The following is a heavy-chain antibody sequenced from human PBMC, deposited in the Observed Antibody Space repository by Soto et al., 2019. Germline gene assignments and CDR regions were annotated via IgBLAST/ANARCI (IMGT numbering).Heavy chain of an antibody. Sequence: QVQLVESGGGVVQPGRSMRLSCAASGFTFSSYGMHWVRQAPGKGLERVAVISYEGSNKYYADSVKGRFTISRDNSKSTLYRQMNSLRAEDTSVYYCAKGRGAVAGKIGSDYWGQGTLVTVSS. CDR2: ISYEGSNK. CDR1: GFTFSSYG. CDR3: AKGRGAVAGKIGSDY. J-gene: IGHJ4*02. D-gene: IGHD6-19*01. V-gene: IGHV3-30*18.